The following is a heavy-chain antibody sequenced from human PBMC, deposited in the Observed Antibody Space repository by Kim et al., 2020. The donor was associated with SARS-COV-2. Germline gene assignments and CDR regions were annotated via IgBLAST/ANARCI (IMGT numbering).Heavy chain of an antibody. Sequence: GGSLRLSCAASGVTFKSYGMHWGRQAPGKGPERVAVGSYDGGGKQYADSVKGRFTISRDNFKNTLYLEMNSLRVEDTALYYWGKEMSNSGSHNCHFDNWGQGTLVTVSS. J-gene: IGHJ4*02. V-gene: IGHV3-30*18. CDR2: GSYDGGGK. CDR1: GVTFKSYG. CDR3: GKEMSNSGSHNCHFDN. D-gene: IGHD3-10*01.